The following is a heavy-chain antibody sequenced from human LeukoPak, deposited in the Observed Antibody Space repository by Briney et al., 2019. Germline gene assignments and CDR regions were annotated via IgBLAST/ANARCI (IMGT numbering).Heavy chain of an antibody. Sequence: GGTLRLSCAASGFTFSNHGMNWVRQAPGKGLEWLSGVSPPGGGTYYADSVKGRFTISRDNSKNTLYLQMNSLRTEDTAVYSCARGPPMYSYGSSAYHYDYFEYWGQGTLVTVSS. CDR1: GFTFSNHG. D-gene: IGHD3-22*01. J-gene: IGHJ4*02. V-gene: IGHV3-23*01. CDR3: ARGPPMYSYGSSAYHYDYFEY. CDR2: VSPPGGGT.